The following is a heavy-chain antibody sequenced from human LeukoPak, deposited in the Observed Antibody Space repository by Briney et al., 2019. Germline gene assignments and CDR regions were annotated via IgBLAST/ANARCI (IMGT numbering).Heavy chain of an antibody. Sequence: SETLSLTCSVSGYSISSGYYWDWIRQPPGKGLEWIASIYYSGSTYYNPSLKSRVTMSVDTSKNHFSVKLSSVTAADTAVYYCARESEFDATGYLYWGQGILVTVSS. J-gene: IGHJ4*02. CDR1: GYSISSGYY. D-gene: IGHD3-9*01. V-gene: IGHV4-38-2*02. CDR3: ARESEFDATGYLY. CDR2: IYYSGST.